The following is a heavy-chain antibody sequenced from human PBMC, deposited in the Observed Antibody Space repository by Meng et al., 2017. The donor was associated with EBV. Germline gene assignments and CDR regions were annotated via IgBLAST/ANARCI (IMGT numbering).Heavy chain of an antibody. CDR1: GYTFTSYY. CDR2: INPSGGST. Sequence: QGPLVQSGAGGKKPGASVKVSCQASGYTFTSYYMHWVRQAPGQGLEWMGIINPSGGSTSYAQKFQGRVTMTRDTSTSTVYMELSSLRSEDTAVYYCARNGIAAWGWFDPWGQGTLVTVSS. J-gene: IGHJ5*02. CDR3: ARNGIAAWGWFDP. V-gene: IGHV1-46*01. D-gene: IGHD6-13*01.